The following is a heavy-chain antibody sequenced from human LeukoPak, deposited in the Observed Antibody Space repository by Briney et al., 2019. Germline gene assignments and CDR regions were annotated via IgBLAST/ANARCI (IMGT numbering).Heavy chain of an antibody. Sequence: SETLSLTCAVSGGSISSGDYSWSWIRQPPGKGLEWIGYMYYSGSTYSNLSLKSRVTISVDTSKSQFSLKLSSVTAADTAVYYCARDRFYYDLGGYFDLWGRGTLVTVSS. CDR1: GGSISSGDYS. CDR3: ARDRFYYDLGGYFDL. V-gene: IGHV4-30-4*07. D-gene: IGHD3-22*01. CDR2: MYYSGST. J-gene: IGHJ2*01.